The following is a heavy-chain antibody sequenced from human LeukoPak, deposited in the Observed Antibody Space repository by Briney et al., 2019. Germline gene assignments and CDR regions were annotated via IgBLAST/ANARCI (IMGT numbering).Heavy chain of an antibody. CDR3: ATTKQARRYFDY. Sequence: GRSRRLSCGGSGFSGSNDALGWGRHAQRKGLGWVSAISGSGGNTYYADSVRGRYTISRDDSKNTLFLQMNTLRADDTAVYYCATTKQARRYFDYWGQGTLVTVSS. V-gene: IGHV3-23*01. J-gene: IGHJ4*02. D-gene: IGHD1-1*01. CDR1: GFSGSNDA. CDR2: ISGSGGNT.